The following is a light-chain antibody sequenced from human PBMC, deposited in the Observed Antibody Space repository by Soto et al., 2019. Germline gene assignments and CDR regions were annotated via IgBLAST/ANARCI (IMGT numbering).Light chain of an antibody. J-gene: IGLJ2*01. CDR1: SSDVGGYDY. V-gene: IGLV2-14*03. Sequence: QSALTQPASVSGSPGQSSTISCTGTSSDVGGYDYVSWYQQHPGKAPKLMIYDVSSRPSGVSNRFSGSKSGSTASLTISGLQAEDEADYYCNSYTSSTTLVFGGGTKLTVL. CDR2: DVS. CDR3: NSYTSSTTLV.